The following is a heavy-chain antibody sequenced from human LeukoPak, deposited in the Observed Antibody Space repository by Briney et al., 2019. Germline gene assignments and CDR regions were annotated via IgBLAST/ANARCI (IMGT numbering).Heavy chain of an antibody. D-gene: IGHD3-10*01. J-gene: IGHJ6*03. CDR3: AQGAYGFGKKHTYYYIEV. V-gene: IGHV4-4*07. CDR1: GGSVSDSS. Sequence: SETLSLTCSVFGGSVSDSSWSWIRQPAGKGLEWIGRIFGSGGSNYNPSLKSRVTMSVDTSKNQFSLKLTSLTAADTALYFCAQGAYGFGKKHTYYYIEVWGKGTTVTVSS. CDR2: IFGSGGS.